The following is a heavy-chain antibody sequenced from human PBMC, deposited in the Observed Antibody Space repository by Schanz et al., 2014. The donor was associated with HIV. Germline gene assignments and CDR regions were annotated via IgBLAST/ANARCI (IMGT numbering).Heavy chain of an antibody. CDR1: EFIFSSYA. V-gene: IGHV3-30*09. Sequence: VQLLESGGGLVQPGESLRLSCAASEFIFSSYAMHWVRQAPGKGLEWVAAISYDGSNKYYAESVKGRFAISRDNSKNTLFLQMNSLRAEDTAVYYCATSQGIMVATDFDYWGQGTLVTVSS. CDR2: ISYDGSNK. D-gene: IGHD5-12*01. CDR3: ATSQGIMVATDFDY. J-gene: IGHJ4*02.